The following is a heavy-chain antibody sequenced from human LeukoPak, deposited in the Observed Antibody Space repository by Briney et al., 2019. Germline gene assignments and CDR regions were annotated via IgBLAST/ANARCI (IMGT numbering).Heavy chain of an antibody. D-gene: IGHD3-10*01. CDR2: ISAYNGNT. CDR1: GYTFTSYG. Sequence: ASVKVSCKASGYTFTSYGISWVRQAPGQGLEWMGWISAYNGNTNYAQKLQGRVTMTTDTSTSTAYMELRSLRSDDAAVYYCARDPTYYYGSGRPVWGGAFDYWGQGTLVTVSS. J-gene: IGHJ4*02. V-gene: IGHV1-18*01. CDR3: ARDPTYYYGSGRPVWGGAFDY.